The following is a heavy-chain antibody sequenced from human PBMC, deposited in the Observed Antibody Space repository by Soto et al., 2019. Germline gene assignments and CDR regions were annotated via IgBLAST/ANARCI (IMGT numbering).Heavy chain of an antibody. Sequence: SETLSLTCTVSGGSISSYYWSWIRQPPGKGLEWIGYIYYSGSTNYNPSLKSRVTISVDTSKNQFPLKLSSVTAADTAVYYCARLAGSGWQYYFDYWGQGTTVTVS. V-gene: IGHV4-59*01. J-gene: IGHJ4*02. D-gene: IGHD6-19*01. CDR2: IYYSGST. CDR3: ARLAGSGWQYYFDY. CDR1: GGSISSYY.